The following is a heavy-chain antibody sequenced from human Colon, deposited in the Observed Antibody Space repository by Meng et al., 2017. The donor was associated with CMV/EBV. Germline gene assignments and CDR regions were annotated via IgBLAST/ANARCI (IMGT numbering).Heavy chain of an antibody. CDR2: IYSGGST. Sequence: EVQLVESGGGLLQPGGSLRLSCTASGFTVSSHYMSWVRQAPGKGLEWVSVIYSGGSTYYADSVKGRFTISGDNAENTLYLQMDSLRVDDTAVYYCAAQRRARFDSWGQGTLVTVSS. CDR1: GFTVSSHY. J-gene: IGHJ5*01. D-gene: IGHD5-24*01. CDR3: AAQRRARFDS. V-gene: IGHV3-53*01.